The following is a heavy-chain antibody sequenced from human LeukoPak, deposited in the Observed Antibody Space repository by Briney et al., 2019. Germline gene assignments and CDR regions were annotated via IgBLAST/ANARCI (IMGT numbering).Heavy chain of an antibody. CDR1: GYTFTSYG. CDR2: ISAYNGNT. J-gene: IGHJ6*03. D-gene: IGHD3-3*01. CDR3: ARAPGYYDFWSGYYGANYYYYMDV. V-gene: IGHV1-18*01. Sequence: ASVKVSCKASGYTFTSYGISWVRQAPGQGLVWMGWISAYNGNTNYAQKLQGRVTMTTDTSTSTAYMELRSLRSDDTAVYYCARAPGYYDFWSGYYGANYYYYMDVWGKGTTVTVSS.